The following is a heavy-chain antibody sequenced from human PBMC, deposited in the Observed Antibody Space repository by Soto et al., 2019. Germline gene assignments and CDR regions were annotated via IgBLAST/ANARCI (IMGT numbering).Heavy chain of an antibody. CDR3: AIRKCSCGSCWNYFDY. V-gene: IGHV5-51*03. CDR2: IYPGDSDT. CDR1: GYSFTSYW. Sequence: EVQLVQSGAEVKKPGESLKISCKGSGYSFTSYWIGWVRQIPGKGLEWMGIIYPGDSDTRYSPSFQGQVTISADKSISTAYLYWSSLKASDTAMDYYAIRKCSCGSCWNYFDYWGQGTVVTVSS. D-gene: IGHD2-15*01. J-gene: IGHJ4*02.